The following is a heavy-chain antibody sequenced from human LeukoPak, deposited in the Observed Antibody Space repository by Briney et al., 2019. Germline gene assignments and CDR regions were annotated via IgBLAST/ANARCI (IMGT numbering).Heavy chain of an antibody. V-gene: IGHV4-59*01. CDR2: IYYSGST. J-gene: IGHJ4*02. CDR1: GGSISSYY. Sequence: SETLSLTCTVSGGSISSYYWSWIRQPPGKGLEWIGYIYYSGSTNYNPSLKSRVTISVDTSKNQFSLKLSSVTPADTAVYYCARGGTYGDLTIDYWGQGTLVTVSS. D-gene: IGHD4-17*01. CDR3: ARGGTYGDLTIDY.